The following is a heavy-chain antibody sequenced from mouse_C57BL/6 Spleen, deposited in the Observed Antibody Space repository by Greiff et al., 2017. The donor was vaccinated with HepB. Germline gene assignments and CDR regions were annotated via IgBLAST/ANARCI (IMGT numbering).Heavy chain of an antibody. CDR1: GYTFTSYW. J-gene: IGHJ3*01. V-gene: IGHV1-52*01. CDR3: ARGVYYGSGAY. Sequence: QVQLQQPGAELVRPGSSVKLSCKASGYTFTSYWMHWVKQRPIQGLEWIGNIDPSDSETHYNQKFKDKATLTVDKSSSTAYMQLSSLTSEDSAVYSCARGVYYGSGAYWGQGTLVTVSA. CDR2: IDPSDSET. D-gene: IGHD1-1*01.